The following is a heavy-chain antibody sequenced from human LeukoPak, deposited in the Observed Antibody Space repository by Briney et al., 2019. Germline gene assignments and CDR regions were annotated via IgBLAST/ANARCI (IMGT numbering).Heavy chain of an antibody. CDR2: IIPILGIA. D-gene: IGHD4-23*01. CDR3: ARAYKEGDYGGNLQH. Sequence: ASVKVSCKASGGTFSSYAISWVRQAPGQGLEWMGRIIPILGIANYAQKFQGRVTITADKSTSTAYMELSSLRSEDTALYYCARAYKEGDYGGNLQHWGQGTLVTVSS. CDR1: GGTFSSYA. J-gene: IGHJ1*01. V-gene: IGHV1-69*04.